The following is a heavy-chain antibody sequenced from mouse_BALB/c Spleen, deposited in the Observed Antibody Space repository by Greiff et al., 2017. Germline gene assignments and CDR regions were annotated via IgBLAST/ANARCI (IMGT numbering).Heavy chain of an antibody. CDR2: IYPGNGDT. D-gene: IGHD2-14*01. CDR1: GYTFTSYN. Sequence: QVQLQQPGAELVKPGASVKMSCTASGYTFTSYNMHWVKQTPGQGLEWIGAIYPGNGDTSYNQKFKGKATLTADKSSSTAYMQLSSLTSEDSAVYYCARHDRYDVHLGPAMDYWGQGTSVTVSS. CDR3: ARHDRYDVHLGPAMDY. J-gene: IGHJ4*01. V-gene: IGHV1-12*01.